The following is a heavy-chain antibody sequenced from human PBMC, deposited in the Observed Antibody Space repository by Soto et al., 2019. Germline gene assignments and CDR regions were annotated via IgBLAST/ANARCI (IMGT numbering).Heavy chain of an antibody. CDR1: GFTFSSYG. CDR3: AKDRSGLYYYDSSGYKRNYYYYGMDV. CDR2: ISYDGSNK. V-gene: IGHV3-30*18. J-gene: IGHJ6*02. Sequence: QVQLVESGGGVVQPGRSLRLSCAASGFTFSSYGMHWVRQAPGKGLEWVAGISYDGSNKYYADSVKGRFTISRDNSKNTLYLQMNSLRAEDTAVYYCAKDRSGLYYYDSSGYKRNYYYYGMDVWGQGTTGTVSS. D-gene: IGHD3-22*01.